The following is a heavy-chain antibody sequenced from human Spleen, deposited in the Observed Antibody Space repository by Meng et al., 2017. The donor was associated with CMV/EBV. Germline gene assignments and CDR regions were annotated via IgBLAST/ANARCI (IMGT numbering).Heavy chain of an antibody. CDR3: ARDHDIVVSGWFDP. CDR2: IIPAFRTT. V-gene: IGHV1-69*05. CDR1: GGTFSRYA. Sequence: SGGTFSRYAISWVRQSLGQGLEWMGMIIPAFRTTNYAQKFQGRVTITTDESTSTAYMELGGLRSEDTAVYYCARDHDIVVSGWFDPWGQGTLVTVSS. J-gene: IGHJ5*02. D-gene: IGHD2-2*01.